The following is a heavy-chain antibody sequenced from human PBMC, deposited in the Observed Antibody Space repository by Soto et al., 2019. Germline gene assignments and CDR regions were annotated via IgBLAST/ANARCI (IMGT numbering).Heavy chain of an antibody. CDR2: ISAYTGNT. J-gene: IGHJ4*02. D-gene: IGHD1-26*01. CDR3: ARVSGSHDTSWRYFHY. V-gene: IGHV1-18*04. CDR1: GYTFTSYG. Sequence: QVQLVQSGAEVKKPGASVKVSCKASGYTFTSYGISWVRQAPGQGLEWMGWISAYTGNTNYAQKLQGRVTRTTDTSTSKDYMELGSLRSDDTAVYYCARVSGSHDTSWRYFHYWGQGTLVTVSS.